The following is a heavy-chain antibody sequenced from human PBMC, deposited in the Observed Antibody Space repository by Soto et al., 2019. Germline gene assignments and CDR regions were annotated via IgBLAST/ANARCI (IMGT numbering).Heavy chain of an antibody. CDR2: IYSSENT. CDR3: ARGGLLRYDY. V-gene: IGHV4-39*01. J-gene: IGHJ4*02. Sequence: LSLTCTVSGGSVSSSSYSWGWIRQSPGKGLEWIASIYSSENTNYNPSLLSRVTISVDTSKNQFSLRLSSVTAADTAVYYCARGGLLRYDYWGQGTLVTVSS. D-gene: IGHD3-16*01. CDR1: GGSVSSSSYS.